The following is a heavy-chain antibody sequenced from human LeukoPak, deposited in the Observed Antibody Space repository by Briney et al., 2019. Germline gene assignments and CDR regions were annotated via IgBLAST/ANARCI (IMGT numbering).Heavy chain of an antibody. V-gene: IGHV4-59*01. CDR2: IYHSGST. CDR1: GGSISSYY. J-gene: IGHJ4*02. CDR3: ARVSGYDWESFYDY. Sequence: SETLSLTCTVSGGSISSYYWGWIRQPPGKGLEWIGSIYHSGSTNYNPSLKSRVTISVDTSKNQFSLKLSSVTAADTAMYYCARVSGYDWESFYDYWGQGSLVTVSS. D-gene: IGHD5-12*01.